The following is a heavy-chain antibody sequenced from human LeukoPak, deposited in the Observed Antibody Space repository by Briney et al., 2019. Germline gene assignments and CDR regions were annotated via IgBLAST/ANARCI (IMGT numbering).Heavy chain of an antibody. V-gene: IGHV4-34*01. Sequence: SETLSLTCTVSGGSISGYYWSWIRQPPGKGLEWIGEINHSGSTNYNPSLKSRVTISVDTSKNQFSLKLSSVTAADTAVYYCARGRRYSSSRYFDYWGQGTLVTVSS. CDR2: INHSGST. J-gene: IGHJ4*02. D-gene: IGHD6-6*01. CDR3: ARGRRYSSSRYFDY. CDR1: GGSISGYY.